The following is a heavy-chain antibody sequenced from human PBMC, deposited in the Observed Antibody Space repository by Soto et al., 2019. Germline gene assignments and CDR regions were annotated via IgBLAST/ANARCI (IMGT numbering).Heavy chain of an antibody. CDR1: GFSLSTRGVA. J-gene: IGHJ4*02. CDR3: AHRPRGYAYYFDY. Sequence: QITLKESGPTLVKPTQTLTLTCTFSGFSLSTRGVAVGWFRQPQGKALEWLALIYWDEDKWYSPSLKSRLTTTDDTSKTPVVLTMTHMDPVDPATYYCAHRPRGYAYYFDYWGQGTLVTVSS. CDR2: IYWDEDK. D-gene: IGHD5-12*01. V-gene: IGHV2-5*02.